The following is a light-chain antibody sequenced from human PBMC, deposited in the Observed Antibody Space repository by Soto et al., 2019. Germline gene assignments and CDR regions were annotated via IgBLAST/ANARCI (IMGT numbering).Light chain of an antibody. J-gene: IGKJ5*01. Sequence: IVFTQSPGTLSLSPGERASLSCRASQSVSSGHLAWYQQTPGQAPRLLIYLASTRAPGISARFSGSGSGTEFTLTISSLQSEDFAVYYWPQYNSWPPVPFGQGTRLEIK. CDR1: QSVSSGH. V-gene: IGKV3D-15*01. CDR3: PQYNSWPPVP. CDR2: LAS.